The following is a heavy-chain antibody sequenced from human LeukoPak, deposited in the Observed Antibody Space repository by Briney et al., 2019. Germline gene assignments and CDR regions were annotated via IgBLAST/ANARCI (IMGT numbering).Heavy chain of an antibody. Sequence: GGSLRLSCVASGFTFDDYAMHWVRQAPGKGLEWVSGISRNSGDIGYADSVKGRFTITRDNSKNTLYLQMNSLRLEDMAVYYCAKPSGSGVDYWGQGTLVTVSS. CDR3: AKPSGSGVDY. CDR1: GFTFDDYA. CDR2: ISRNSGDI. V-gene: IGHV3-9*03. J-gene: IGHJ4*02. D-gene: IGHD1-26*01.